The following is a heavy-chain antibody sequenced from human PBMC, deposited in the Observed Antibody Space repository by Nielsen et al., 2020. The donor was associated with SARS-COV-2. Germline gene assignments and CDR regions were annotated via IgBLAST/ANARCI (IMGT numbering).Heavy chain of an antibody. CDR2: INSDGSRS. CDR3: VRVRDDGHYYDTGPFDD. V-gene: IGHV3-74*01. D-gene: IGHD3-22*01. Sequence: GESLKISCEGSGYTFSDYYMNWVRQAPGEGLMWVARINSDGSRSAYADAVKGRFIMSRDNARDTLSLQMNSLSVEDTAVYYCVRVRDDGHYYDTGPFDDWGQGALVTVSS. J-gene: IGHJ4*02. CDR1: GYTFSDYY.